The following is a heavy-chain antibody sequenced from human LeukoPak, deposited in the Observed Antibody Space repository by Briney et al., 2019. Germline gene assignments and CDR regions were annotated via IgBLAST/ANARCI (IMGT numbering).Heavy chain of an antibody. J-gene: IGHJ3*02. V-gene: IGHV3-66*01. Sequence: GGSLRLSCAASAFTVSSNHMSWVRQAPGKGLGWVSLIYSGGGTYYADSVKGRFTISRDNSKNTLYLQMNSLRAEDTAVYYCARGGEAMAPGDAFDIWGQGTMVTVSS. D-gene: IGHD5-18*01. CDR3: ARGGEAMAPGDAFDI. CDR2: IYSGGGT. CDR1: AFTVSSNH.